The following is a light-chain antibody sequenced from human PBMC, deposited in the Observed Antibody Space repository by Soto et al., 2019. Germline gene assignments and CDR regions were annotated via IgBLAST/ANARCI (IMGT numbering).Light chain of an antibody. CDR3: CSYAGSSTFV. V-gene: IGLV2-23*01. Sequence: ALTQPASVSGSPGQSITISCTGTSSDVGRYNLVSWYQQHPGKAPKLMIYEGSKRPSGVSNRFSGSKSGNTASLTISGLQAEDEADYYCCSYAGSSTFVFGTGTKLTVL. CDR1: SSDVGRYNL. CDR2: EGS. J-gene: IGLJ1*01.